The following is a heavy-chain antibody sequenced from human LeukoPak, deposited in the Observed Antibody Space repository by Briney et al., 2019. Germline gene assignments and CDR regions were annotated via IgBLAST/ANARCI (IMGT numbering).Heavy chain of an antibody. Sequence: PSVKVSCKASGYTFTSYDINWVRRATGQGLEWMGWMNPNSGNTGYAQKFQGRVTITRNTSISTAYMELSSLRSEDTAVYYCARGLGFYDFWSGQNYYYYYYMDVWGKGTTVTVSS. D-gene: IGHD3-3*01. V-gene: IGHV1-8*03. J-gene: IGHJ6*03. CDR2: MNPNSGNT. CDR3: ARGLGFYDFWSGQNYYYYYYMDV. CDR1: GYTFTSYD.